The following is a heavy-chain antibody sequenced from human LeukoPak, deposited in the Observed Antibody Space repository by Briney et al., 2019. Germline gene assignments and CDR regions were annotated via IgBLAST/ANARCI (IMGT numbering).Heavy chain of an antibody. CDR3: ARQCCSGHVISFDP. CDR1: GFTFSTSW. Sequence: GGSLRLSCAASGFTFSTSWMHWVRQTPGKGLEWVSRINSDGSSTSYADSVKGRFTISRDNAKNTLYLQVNSLRADDTAVYYCARQCCSGHVISFDPWGQGTLVTVSS. J-gene: IGHJ5*02. D-gene: IGHD2-15*01. CDR2: INSDGSST. V-gene: IGHV3-74*01.